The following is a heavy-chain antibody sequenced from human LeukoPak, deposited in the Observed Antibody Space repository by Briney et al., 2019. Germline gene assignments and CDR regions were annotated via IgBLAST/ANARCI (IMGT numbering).Heavy chain of an antibody. V-gene: IGHV4-39*01. CDR2: IYYSGST. J-gene: IGHJ3*02. CDR1: GGSISSSSYY. CDR3: ARPGLGDYGGNQEDAFDI. Sequence: SETLSLTCTVSGGSISSSSYYWGWIRQPPGKGLEWIGSIYYSGSTYYNPSLKSRVTISVDTSKNQFSLKLSSVTAADTAVYYCARPGLGDYGGNQEDAFDIWGQGTVVTVSS. D-gene: IGHD4-23*01.